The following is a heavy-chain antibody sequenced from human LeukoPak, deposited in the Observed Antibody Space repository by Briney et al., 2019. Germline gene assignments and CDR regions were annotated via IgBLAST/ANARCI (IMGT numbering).Heavy chain of an antibody. CDR2: ISYDGSNK. J-gene: IGHJ4*02. V-gene: IGHV3-30*18. D-gene: IGHD3-9*01. CDR1: GFTFSSYG. Sequence: GGSLRLSCAASGFTFSSYGMHWVRQAPGKGLEWVAVISYDGSNKYYADSVKGRFTISRDNSKNTLYLQMNSLRAEDTAVYYCAKETYYDFLTPLGYFDYWGQGTLVTVSS. CDR3: AKETYYDFLTPLGYFDY.